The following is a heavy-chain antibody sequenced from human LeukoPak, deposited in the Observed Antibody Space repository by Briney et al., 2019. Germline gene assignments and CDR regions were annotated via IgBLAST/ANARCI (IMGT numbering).Heavy chain of an antibody. D-gene: IGHD3-10*01. CDR1: GFPFDTYA. CDR2: ISESGEKT. J-gene: IGHJ4*02. Sequence: GGSLRLSCSASGFPFDTYAMSWVRQAPGRVLEWVSAISESGEKTYYVDSVEGRSTISRDNSKNTLSLQMNNLRVDDTAIYYCSNSPPTYGDLDYWGQGTLVTVSS. CDR3: SNSPPTYGDLDY. V-gene: IGHV3-23*01.